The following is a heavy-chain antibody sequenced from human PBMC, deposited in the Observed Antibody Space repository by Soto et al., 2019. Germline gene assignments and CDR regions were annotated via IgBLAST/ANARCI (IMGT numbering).Heavy chain of an antibody. V-gene: IGHV3-23*01. CDR2: IDGSGGDT. J-gene: IGHJ4*02. CDR3: VKETVAAAYVETSPFDF. Sequence: GGCLRLSCAASGFTFSRYAMGWVRQAPGPGLEWVSVIDGSGGDTSLADSAKGRFTISRDNSENTLYLHMNSLRAEDTARYYCVKETVAAAYVETSPFDFWGQGLQVTVSS. D-gene: IGHD2-15*01. CDR1: GFTFSRYA.